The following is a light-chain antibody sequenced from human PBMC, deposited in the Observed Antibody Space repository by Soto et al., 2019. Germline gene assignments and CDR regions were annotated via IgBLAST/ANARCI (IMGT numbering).Light chain of an antibody. CDR3: QQYNNWPRT. CDR2: GAS. V-gene: IGKV3-15*01. Sequence: EIVMTQSPASQSVSPGEGATLSSSASQSLSSNLAWYQQKPGQAPRLLIYGASTRATGIPARFSGSGSGTEFTLTISSLQSEDFAVYYCQQYNNWPRTFGQGTKVDIK. J-gene: IGKJ1*01. CDR1: QSLSSN.